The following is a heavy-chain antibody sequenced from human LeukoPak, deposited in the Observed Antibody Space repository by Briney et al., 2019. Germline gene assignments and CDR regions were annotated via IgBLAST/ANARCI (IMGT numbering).Heavy chain of an antibody. Sequence: PGGSLRLSCAASGSTVSSNYMSWVRQAPGKGLGWVSVIYSGGSTYYADSVKGRFTISRDNSKNTLYLQMNSLRAEDTAVYYCARLGELGAFDIWGQGTMVTVSS. J-gene: IGHJ3*02. CDR1: GSTVSSNY. D-gene: IGHD1-26*01. V-gene: IGHV3-53*01. CDR3: ARLGELGAFDI. CDR2: IYSGGST.